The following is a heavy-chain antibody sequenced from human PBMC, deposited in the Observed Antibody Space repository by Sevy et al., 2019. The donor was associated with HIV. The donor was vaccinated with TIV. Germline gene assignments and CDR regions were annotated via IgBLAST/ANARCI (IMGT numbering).Heavy chain of an antibody. J-gene: IGHJ4*02. CDR1: GFTFSSYS. V-gene: IGHV3-21*01. CDR2: ISSSSSYI. D-gene: IGHD2-15*01. Sequence: GGSLRLSCAASGFTFSSYSMNWVRQAPGKGLEWVSSISSSSSYIYYADSVKGRFTISRDNAKNSLYLQMNSLRAEDTAVYYRARDLRRDIVVVVAATTTYFDYWGQGTLVTVSS. CDR3: ARDLRRDIVVVVAATTTYFDY.